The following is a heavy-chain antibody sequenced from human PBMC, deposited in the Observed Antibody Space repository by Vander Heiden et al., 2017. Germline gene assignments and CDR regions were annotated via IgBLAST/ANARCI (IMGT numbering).Heavy chain of an antibody. J-gene: IGHJ5*02. CDR2: SSWNGGSI. V-gene: IGHV3-9*01. D-gene: IGHD3-10*01. CDR3: AKAGGHASGTYYAS. CDR1: GFSFDDYA. Sequence: EVQLVESGGASVQPGRSLRLPCAASGFSFDDYAMHWVRQAPGKGLEWVSSSSWNGGSIGYADYVKGRFTISRDNARNSLYVQMNSLRVEDTAFYYCAKAGGHASGTYYASWGQGTLVSVSS.